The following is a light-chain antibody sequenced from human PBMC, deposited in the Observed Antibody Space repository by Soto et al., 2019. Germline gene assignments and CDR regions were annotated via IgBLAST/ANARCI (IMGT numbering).Light chain of an antibody. CDR1: QSVSSY. V-gene: IGKV3-11*01. CDR2: DAS. J-gene: IGKJ4*01. Sequence: EIVLTQSPATLSLSAGERATLSCRASQSVSSYLAWYQQKPGQAPRLLIYDASNRATGIPARFSGSGSGTDFTLTISRLEPEDFAVYFCQHRINWPLTFGGGTKVEIK. CDR3: QHRINWPLT.